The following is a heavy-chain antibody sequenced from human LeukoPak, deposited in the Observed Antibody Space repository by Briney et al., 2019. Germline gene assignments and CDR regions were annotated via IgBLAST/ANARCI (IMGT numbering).Heavy chain of an antibody. Sequence: GGSLRLSCAASGFTFSSYWMSWVRQAPGKGLEWVANIKQDGSEKYYVDSVKGRFTISRDNAKNSLYPQMNSLRAEDTAVYYCARGGVNTFWSGYYGDAFDIWGQGTMVTVSS. V-gene: IGHV3-7*01. D-gene: IGHD3-3*01. CDR1: GFTFSSYW. J-gene: IGHJ3*02. CDR2: IKQDGSEK. CDR3: ARGGVNTFWSGYYGDAFDI.